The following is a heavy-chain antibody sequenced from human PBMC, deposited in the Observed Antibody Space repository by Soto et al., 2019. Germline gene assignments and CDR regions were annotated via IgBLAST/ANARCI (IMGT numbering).Heavy chain of an antibody. D-gene: IGHD1-1*01. CDR3: AKPPRRVLSYGMDV. Sequence: GGSLRLCCAASGFTFSSYAMSWVRQAPGKGLEWVSAISGSGGSTYYADSVKGRFTISRDNSKNTLYLQMNSLRAEDTAVYYCAKPPRRVLSYGMDVWGQGTTVTVSS. J-gene: IGHJ6*02. CDR1: GFTFSSYA. CDR2: ISGSGGST. V-gene: IGHV3-23*01.